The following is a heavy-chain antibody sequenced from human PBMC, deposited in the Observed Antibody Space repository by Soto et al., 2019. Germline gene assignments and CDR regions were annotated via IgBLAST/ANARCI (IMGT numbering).Heavy chain of an antibody. J-gene: IGHJ6*02. CDR1: CGSINTGEYY. CDR3: ARGVDFEGFSPYGMDV. D-gene: IGHD3-3*01. Sequence: LSLTCTVSCGSINTGEYYWTWIRQPRGKGLEWIGYIYYSGTTYYNPSLKSRVSLSLDTSKNHFSLRLTSVTAADTAVYYCARGVDFEGFSPYGMDVWGQGTTVTVSS. CDR2: IYYSGTT. V-gene: IGHV4-30-4*01.